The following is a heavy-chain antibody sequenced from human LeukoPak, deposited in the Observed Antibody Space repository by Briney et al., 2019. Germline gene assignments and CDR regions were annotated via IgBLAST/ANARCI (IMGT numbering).Heavy chain of an antibody. J-gene: IGHJ3*02. Sequence: GGSLRLSCAASGFTLDDYGMSWLRQGPGKGLDWVSGINWNGGRTGYADSVKGRFTISRDNAKNSLYLQMNSLRAEDTAVYYCARDPRLYYYDSSGQKMGDAFDIWGQGTMVTVSS. D-gene: IGHD3-22*01. CDR3: ARDPRLYYYDSSGQKMGDAFDI. CDR2: INWNGGRT. V-gene: IGHV3-20*04. CDR1: GFTLDDYG.